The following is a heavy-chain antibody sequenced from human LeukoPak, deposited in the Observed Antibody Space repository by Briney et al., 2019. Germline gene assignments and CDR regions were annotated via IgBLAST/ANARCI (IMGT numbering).Heavy chain of an antibody. V-gene: IGHV5-51*01. Sequence: EESLKISCKGSGYSFSNYWIVWVRQMPGKGLERMGIIYPGDSDTRYSPSFQGQVTISADKSINTAYLQWSGLKASDTAMYYCARHRIQGATNSHFDYWGQGTLVTVSS. D-gene: IGHD1-26*01. J-gene: IGHJ4*02. CDR3: ARHRIQGATNSHFDY. CDR2: IYPGDSDT. CDR1: GYSFSNYW.